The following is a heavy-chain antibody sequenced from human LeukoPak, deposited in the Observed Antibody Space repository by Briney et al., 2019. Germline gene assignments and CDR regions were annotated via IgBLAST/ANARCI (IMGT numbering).Heavy chain of an antibody. D-gene: IGHD3-10*01. Sequence: GSLRLSCAASGFTFSSYAMSWVRQAPGKGLEWVSSISTTSSFIYYADSVKGRFTISRDNAKNSVYLQMTSLRAEDTAVYFCARDDINLYYGSGSYFNYWGQGTLVTVSS. CDR2: ISTTSSFI. CDR3: ARDDINLYYGSGSYFNY. V-gene: IGHV3-21*04. J-gene: IGHJ4*02. CDR1: GFTFSSYA.